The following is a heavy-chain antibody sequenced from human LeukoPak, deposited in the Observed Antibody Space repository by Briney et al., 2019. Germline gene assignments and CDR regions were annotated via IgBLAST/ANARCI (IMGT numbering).Heavy chain of an antibody. D-gene: IGHD3-3*01. Sequence: GGSLRLSCAASGFTFSNAWMNWVRQAPGKGLEWVGRIKSKTDGGTTDYAAPVKGRLTISRDDSKNTLYLQMNSLKTEDTAVYYCTTDFFTIFGVVIIGHNYYYGMDVWGQGTTVTVSS. V-gene: IGHV3-15*07. CDR1: GFTFSNAW. CDR3: TTDFFTIFGVVIIGHNYYYGMDV. J-gene: IGHJ6*02. CDR2: IKSKTDGGTT.